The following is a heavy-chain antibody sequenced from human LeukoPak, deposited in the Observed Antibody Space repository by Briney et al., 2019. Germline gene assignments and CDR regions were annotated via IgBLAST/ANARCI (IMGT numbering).Heavy chain of an antibody. CDR3: ARDMTNNWFDP. Sequence: GGSLRLSCAASGFTVSSIYMSWVRQAPGKGLEWVSVIYSGGSTYYADSVKGRFTISRDNSKNTLYLQMNSLRAEDTAVYYCARDMTNNWFDPWGQGTLVTVSS. J-gene: IGHJ5*02. CDR2: IYSGGST. CDR1: GFTVSSIY. D-gene: IGHD4-11*01. V-gene: IGHV3-53*01.